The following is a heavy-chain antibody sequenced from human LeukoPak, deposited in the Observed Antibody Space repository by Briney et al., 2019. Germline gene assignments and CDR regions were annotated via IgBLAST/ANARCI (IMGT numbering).Heavy chain of an antibody. Sequence: ASVKVSCKASGYTFAGYYMHWVRQAPGQGLEWMGWINPNSGGTNYAQKFQGRVTMTRDTSISTAYMELSRLRSDDTAVYCCAREGYSGYEPFDYWGQGTLVTVSS. CDR3: AREGYSGYEPFDY. D-gene: IGHD5-12*01. V-gene: IGHV1-2*02. CDR1: GYTFAGYY. J-gene: IGHJ4*02. CDR2: INPNSGGT.